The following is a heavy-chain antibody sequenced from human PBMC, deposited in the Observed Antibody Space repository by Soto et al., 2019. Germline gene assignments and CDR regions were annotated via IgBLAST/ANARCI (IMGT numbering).Heavy chain of an antibody. J-gene: IGHJ5*02. V-gene: IGHV4-39*01. CDR2: IYYSGST. CDR1: GGSINSSSYF. D-gene: IGHD6-19*01. Sequence: SETLSLTCSVSGGSINSSSYFWGWVRQPPGKGLEWIGSIYYSGSTYYNPSLRSRVTISVDTSKNQFSLKLSSVTAADTAVFYCARHYSSGSRNWFDPWGQGTLVTVS. CDR3: ARHYSSGSRNWFDP.